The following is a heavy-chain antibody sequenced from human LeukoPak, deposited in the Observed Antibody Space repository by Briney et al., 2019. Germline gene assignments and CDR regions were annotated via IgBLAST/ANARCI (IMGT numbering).Heavy chain of an antibody. J-gene: IGHJ3*02. D-gene: IGHD3-22*01. Sequence: PGESLKIYCKGSGYRFTNYWIGWVRQMPGKGLEWMGVIYPGDSDTIYSPSFQGQVTISADKSIITAYLQWSSLKASDTTMYYCARRLMYYYDSSGYDVAFDIWGQGTMVTVSS. CDR1: GYRFTNYW. CDR3: ARRLMYYYDSSGYDVAFDI. CDR2: IYPGDSDT. V-gene: IGHV5-51*01.